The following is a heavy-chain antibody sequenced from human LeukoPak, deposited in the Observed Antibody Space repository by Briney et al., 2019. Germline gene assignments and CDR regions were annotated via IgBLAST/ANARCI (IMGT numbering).Heavy chain of an antibody. CDR2: IYYSGST. CDR3: ARAPPGRTGVDY. CDR1: GGSISSGDYY. Sequence: SETLSLTCTVSGGSISSGDYYWSWIRQPPGKGRVWIGYIYYSGSTYYNPSLKSRVTISVDTSKNQFSLKLSSVTAADTAVYYCARAPPGRTGVDYWGQGTLVTVSS. D-gene: IGHD1-14*01. J-gene: IGHJ4*02. V-gene: IGHV4-30-4*08.